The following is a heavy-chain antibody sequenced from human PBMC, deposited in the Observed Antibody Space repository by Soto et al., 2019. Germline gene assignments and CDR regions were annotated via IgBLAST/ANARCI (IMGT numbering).Heavy chain of an antibody. CDR2: IIPILGIA. CDR1: GGTFSSYA. D-gene: IGHD2-15*01. Sequence: GASVKVSCKASGGTFSSYAISWVRQAPGQGLEWMGRIIPILGIANYAQKFQGRVTITADKSTSTAYMELSSLRSEDTAVYYCARDRYCGGGSCSAEGALDIWGQVTMVTVS. J-gene: IGHJ3*02. CDR3: ARDRYCGGGSCSAEGALDI. V-gene: IGHV1-69*04.